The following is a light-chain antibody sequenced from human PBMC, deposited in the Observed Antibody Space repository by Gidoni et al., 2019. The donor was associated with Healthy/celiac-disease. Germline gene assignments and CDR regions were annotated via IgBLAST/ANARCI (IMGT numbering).Light chain of an antibody. Sequence: EIVMTQSPATLAVSPGERATLSCTASQSVSSNLAWYQQKPGQPPRLLIYGASTRATGIPARFSGSGSGPEFTLTISSLQSEDFAVYYCQQYNIWPLHTFGQXTKLEIK. CDR3: QQYNIWPLHT. V-gene: IGKV3-15*01. CDR2: GAS. CDR1: QSVSSN. J-gene: IGKJ2*01.